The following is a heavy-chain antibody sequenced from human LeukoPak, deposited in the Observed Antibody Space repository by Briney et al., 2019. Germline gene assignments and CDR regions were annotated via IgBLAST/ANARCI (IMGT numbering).Heavy chain of an antibody. Sequence: RSLRLSCTASGFTFRSYGMHWVRQAPGKGLEWVAVIWYDGSNKYYADSVKGRFTISRDNSKNTLYLQMNSLRAEDTAVYYCATDRPHPRNEPTNFDYWGQGTLVTVSS. J-gene: IGHJ4*02. CDR1: GFTFRSYG. CDR2: IWYDGSNK. CDR3: ATDRPHPRNEPTNFDY. V-gene: IGHV3-33*01. D-gene: IGHD1-1*01.